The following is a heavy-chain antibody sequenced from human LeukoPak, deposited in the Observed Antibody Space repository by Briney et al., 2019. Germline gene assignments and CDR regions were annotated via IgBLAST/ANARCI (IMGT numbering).Heavy chain of an antibody. V-gene: IGHV3-23*01. CDR2: ISGGGGST. D-gene: IGHD3-22*01. CDR1: GFTFSSYW. J-gene: IGHJ4*02. CDR3: AKEKWVYNWKYDSSGSGINY. Sequence: GGSLRLSCAASGFTFSSYWMHWVRQAPGKGLEWVSTISGGGGSTYSTDSVKGRFTISRDNSKNTLYLQMNSLRAEDTAVYYCAKEKWVYNWKYDSSGSGINYWGQGTLVTVSS.